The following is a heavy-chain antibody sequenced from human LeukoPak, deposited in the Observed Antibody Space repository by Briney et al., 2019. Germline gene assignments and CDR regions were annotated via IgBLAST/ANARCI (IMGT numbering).Heavy chain of an antibody. CDR1: GFTFSSYS. Sequence: GGSLRLSCAASGFTFSSYSMNWVRQAPGKGLEWVSSISSSSSYIYYADSVKGRFTISRDNAKNSLYLQMNSLRAEHTAVYYCARDLFGDYYGSGSYYIDAFDVWGQGTMVTVFS. CDR2: ISSSSSYI. CDR3: ARDLFGDYYGSGSYYIDAFDV. V-gene: IGHV3-21*01. J-gene: IGHJ3*01. D-gene: IGHD3-10*01.